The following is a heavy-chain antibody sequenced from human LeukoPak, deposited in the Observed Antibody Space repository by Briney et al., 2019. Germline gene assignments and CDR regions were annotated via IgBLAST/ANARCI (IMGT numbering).Heavy chain of an antibody. Sequence: SQTLSLTCTVSGGSISSGDYYWSWIRQPPGKGLEWIGYIYYSGSTYYNPSLKSRVTISVDTSKNQFSLKLSSVTAADTAVYYCARKLRFLEWLPYARWFDPWGQRTLVTVSS. J-gene: IGHJ5*02. D-gene: IGHD3-3*01. V-gene: IGHV4-30-4*08. CDR1: GGSISSGDYY. CDR3: ARKLRFLEWLPYARWFDP. CDR2: IYYSGST.